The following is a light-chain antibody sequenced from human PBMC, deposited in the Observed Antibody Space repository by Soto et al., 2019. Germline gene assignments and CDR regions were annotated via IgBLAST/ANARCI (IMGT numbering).Light chain of an antibody. V-gene: IGKV3-20*01. CDR1: QSVRNNY. CDR2: GAS. Sequence: VLTQSPGTLSLSPRERATLSCRASQSVRNNYLAWYQHKPGQAPRLLIYGASNRAPGVPDRFSGSGSGPDDSLTIRRLEPEDVAVYYCQLYAASPRTFGQGTLVEGK. CDR3: QLYAASPRT. J-gene: IGKJ1*01.